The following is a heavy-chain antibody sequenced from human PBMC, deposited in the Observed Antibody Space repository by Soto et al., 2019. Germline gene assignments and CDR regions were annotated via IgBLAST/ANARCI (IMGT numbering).Heavy chain of an antibody. Sequence: QVQLVESGGGVVQPGRSLRLSCAASGFTFSSYGMHWVRQAPGKGLEWVAVIWYDGSNKYYADSVKGRFTISRDNSKNTLYLQMNSLRAEDTAEYYCARIMCGGDCYDFDYWGQGTLVTVSS. V-gene: IGHV3-33*01. D-gene: IGHD2-21*02. J-gene: IGHJ4*02. CDR2: IWYDGSNK. CDR3: ARIMCGGDCYDFDY. CDR1: GFTFSSYG.